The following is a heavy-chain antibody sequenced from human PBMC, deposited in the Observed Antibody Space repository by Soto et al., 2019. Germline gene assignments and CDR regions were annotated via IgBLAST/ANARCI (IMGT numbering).Heavy chain of an antibody. V-gene: IGHV3-23*01. Sequence: GGSLRLSCAASGFTFSTYAMIWVRQAPGKGLEWVSAISGSGDSTYYADSVKGRFTISRDNSKNTLYLQMSSLRAEDTAIYYCAKDSFINLRGYDSYWGQGTLVTVSS. J-gene: IGHJ4*02. D-gene: IGHD5-12*01. CDR1: GFTFSTYA. CDR3: AKDSFINLRGYDSY. CDR2: ISGSGDST.